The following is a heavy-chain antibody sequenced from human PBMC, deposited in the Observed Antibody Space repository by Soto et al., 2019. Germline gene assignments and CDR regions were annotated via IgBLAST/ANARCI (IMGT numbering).Heavy chain of an antibody. Sequence: PGGSLRLSCAASGFTFSSYAIHWVRQAPGKGLEWVAVISYDGSNKYYADSVKGRFTISRDNSKNTLYLQMNSLRTEDTAVYYCARENGIPEAGIWPDYWGQGTLVTVSS. D-gene: IGHD6-13*01. V-gene: IGHV3-30-3*01. CDR3: ARENGIPEAGIWPDY. CDR1: GFTFSSYA. J-gene: IGHJ4*02. CDR2: ISYDGSNK.